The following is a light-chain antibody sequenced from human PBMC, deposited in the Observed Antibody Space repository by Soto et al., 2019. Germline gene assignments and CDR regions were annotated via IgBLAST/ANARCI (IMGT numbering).Light chain of an antibody. J-gene: IGKJ4*01. CDR3: QQYNSYPPN. CDR1: QSIGNW. Sequence: DIQMTQSPSTLSASVGDIFTITCLASQSIGNWLAWYQQNPGKAPKLLIYDASSLESGVSSRFSGSGSGTEFALTISSLQADDFATYYCQQYNSYPPNFGGGTKVDI. CDR2: DAS. V-gene: IGKV1-5*01.